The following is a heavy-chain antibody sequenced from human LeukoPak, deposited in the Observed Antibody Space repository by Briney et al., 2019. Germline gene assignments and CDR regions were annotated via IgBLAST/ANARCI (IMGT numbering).Heavy chain of an antibody. Sequence: GGSLRLSRAASGFTFSNYAMSWVRQAPGKGLEWVSGISWNSGSIGYADSVKGRFTISRDNAKNSLYLQMNSLRAEDTALYYCAKDMGTITTPDAFDIWGQGTMVTVSS. J-gene: IGHJ3*02. CDR3: AKDMGTITTPDAFDI. D-gene: IGHD3-3*01. CDR2: ISWNSGSI. CDR1: GFTFSNYA. V-gene: IGHV3-9*01.